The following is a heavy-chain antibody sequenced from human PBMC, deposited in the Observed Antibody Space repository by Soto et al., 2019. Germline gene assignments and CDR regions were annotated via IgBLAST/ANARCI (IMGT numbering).Heavy chain of an antibody. CDR2: IYYSGST. D-gene: IGHD3-22*01. CDR1: GGSISSSSYY. Sequence: PSETLSLTCTVSGGSISSSSYYWGWIRQPPGKGLEWIGSIYYSGSTYHNPSLKSRVTISVDTSKNQFSLKLSSVTAADTAVYYCASSSGYYNYFDYWGQGTLVTVSS. V-gene: IGHV4-39*01. J-gene: IGHJ4*02. CDR3: ASSSGYYNYFDY.